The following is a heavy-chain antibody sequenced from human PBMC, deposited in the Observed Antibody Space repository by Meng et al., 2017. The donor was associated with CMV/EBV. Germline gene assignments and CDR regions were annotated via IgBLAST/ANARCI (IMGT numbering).Heavy chain of an antibody. D-gene: IGHD3-22*01. J-gene: IGHJ4*02. CDR1: GGTFISYA. V-gene: IGHV1-69*05. CDR2: IIPIFGTA. Sequence: SVQVSCKASGGTFISYAISWVRQAPGQGLEWMGGIIPIFGTANYAQKFQGRVTITTDESTSTAYMELSRLRSEDTAVYYCGRGVPLTNYYDSSGYYYSYWGQGTLVTVSS. CDR3: GRGVPLTNYYDSSGYYYSY.